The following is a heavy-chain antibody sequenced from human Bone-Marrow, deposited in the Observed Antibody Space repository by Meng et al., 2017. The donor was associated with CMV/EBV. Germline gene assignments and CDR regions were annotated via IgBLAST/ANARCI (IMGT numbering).Heavy chain of an antibody. CDR1: GGSFSGYY. CDR2: INHSGST. CDR3: ARGRHIAARPFYY. D-gene: IGHD6-6*01. Sequence: QGQLQQGGAGLLKPSETLSLTCAVYGGSFSGYYWSWIRQPPGKGLEWIGEINHSGSTNYNPSLKSRVTISVDTSKNQFSLKLSSVTAADTAVYYCARGRHIAARPFYYWGQGTLVTVSS. J-gene: IGHJ4*02. V-gene: IGHV4-34*01.